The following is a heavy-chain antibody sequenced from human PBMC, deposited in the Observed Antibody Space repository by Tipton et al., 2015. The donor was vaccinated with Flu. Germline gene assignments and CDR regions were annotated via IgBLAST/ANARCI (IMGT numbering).Heavy chain of an antibody. D-gene: IGHD6-19*01. Sequence: QVQLVQSGAVVKEPGASVEVSCKASGYTFSVHYIHWVRQAPGQGPEWMGWINPDTGSTSYAQKFQGRVSLTRDTSTSTAYMELSRLRSDDTAVYYCARGGIPVAGNKYFDSWGQGTLVTVSS. V-gene: IGHV1-2*02. J-gene: IGHJ4*02. CDR1: GYTFSVHY. CDR3: ARGGIPVAGNKYFDS. CDR2: INPDTGST.